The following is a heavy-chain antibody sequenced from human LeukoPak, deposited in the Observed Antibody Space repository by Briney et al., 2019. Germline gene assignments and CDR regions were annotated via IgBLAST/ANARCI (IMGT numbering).Heavy chain of an antibody. Sequence: SETLSLTCTVSGASIGGSHFHWGWIRQPPGKGLEWIGSIFYSGSTYYNPSLKSRVTISVDTSKNQFSLKLTSVTAADTATYYCARRGITYSSSFFAYWGQGTLVTVSS. D-gene: IGHD2-2*01. CDR1: GASIGGSHFH. CDR3: ARRGITYSSSFFAY. CDR2: IFYSGST. J-gene: IGHJ4*02. V-gene: IGHV4-39*01.